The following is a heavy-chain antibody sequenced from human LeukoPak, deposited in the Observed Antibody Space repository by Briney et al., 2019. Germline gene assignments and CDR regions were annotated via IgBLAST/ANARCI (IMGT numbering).Heavy chain of an antibody. Sequence: SETLSLTCTVSGGSISSYYWSWIRQPPGKGLEWIGYIYYGGSTNYNPSLKSRVTISVDTSKNQFSLKLSSVTAADTAVYYCAREGDYYDSSGYFDYWGQGTLVTVSS. J-gene: IGHJ4*02. D-gene: IGHD3-22*01. CDR2: IYYGGST. V-gene: IGHV4-59*01. CDR1: GGSISSYY. CDR3: AREGDYYDSSGYFDY.